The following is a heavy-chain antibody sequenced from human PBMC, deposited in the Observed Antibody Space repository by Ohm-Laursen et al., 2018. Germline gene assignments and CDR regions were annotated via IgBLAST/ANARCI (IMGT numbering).Heavy chain of an antibody. D-gene: IGHD6-13*01. J-gene: IGHJ4*02. Sequence: SDTLSLTCTVSGGSITGYYWSWIRQPAGKGLEWIGRMYSSGSTNYNPSLKSRVTMSVDTSKNQFSLKLTSVTAADTAVYYCARTLSSSWYSELNYWGQGTLVTVSS. CDR2: MYSSGST. CDR3: ARTLSSSWYSELNY. V-gene: IGHV4-4*07. CDR1: GGSITGYY.